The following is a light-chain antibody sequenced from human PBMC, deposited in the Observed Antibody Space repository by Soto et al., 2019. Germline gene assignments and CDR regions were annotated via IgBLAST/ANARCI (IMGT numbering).Light chain of an antibody. CDR1: QSISSY. Sequence: EIVLTQSPATVSLSPGERATLSCRASQSISSYLAWYQQKPGQAPRLLIYDASNRATAIPARFSGSGSGTDFTLTISSLEPEDFAVYYCQQRSNWPLTFGGGTKVEV. CDR3: QQRSNWPLT. V-gene: IGKV3-11*01. J-gene: IGKJ4*01. CDR2: DAS.